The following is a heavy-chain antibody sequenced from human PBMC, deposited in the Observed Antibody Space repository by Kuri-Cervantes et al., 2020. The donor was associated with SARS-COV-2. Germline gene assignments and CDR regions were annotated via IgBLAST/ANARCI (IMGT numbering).Heavy chain of an antibody. CDR3: SLTAIRFRSKTMFDY. V-gene: IGHV3-49*03. Sequence: GESLKISCTASGFTFGDYAMSWFRQAPGKGLEWVGFITGKAYGGTTEYAASVKGRFTISRDDSKSIAYLQMNSLKTEDTAVYYCSLTAIRFRSKTMFDYWGQGTLVTVSS. D-gene: IGHD2-21*02. J-gene: IGHJ4*02. CDR1: GFTFGDYA. CDR2: ITGKAYGGTT.